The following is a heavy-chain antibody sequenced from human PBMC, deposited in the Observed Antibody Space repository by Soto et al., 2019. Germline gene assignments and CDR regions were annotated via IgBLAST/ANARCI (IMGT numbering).Heavy chain of an antibody. V-gene: IGHV1-2*04. J-gene: IGHJ6*02. CDR1: GYTFNRYY. D-gene: IGHD2-2*01. Sequence: ASVKVSCKASGYTFNRYYMHWVRQAPGQGLEWMGWINPNSGGTNYAQKFQGWVTMTRDTSISTAYMELSRLRSDDTAVYYCAREKGCSSTSCYGLYYYYGMDVWGQGTTVTVSS. CDR2: INPNSGGT. CDR3: AREKGCSSTSCYGLYYYYGMDV.